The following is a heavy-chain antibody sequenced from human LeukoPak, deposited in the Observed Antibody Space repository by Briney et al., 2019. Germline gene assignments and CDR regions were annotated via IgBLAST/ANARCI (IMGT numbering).Heavy chain of an antibody. D-gene: IGHD4/OR15-4a*01. CDR2: IYYSGST. J-gene: IGHJ6*02. CDR1: GGSISSSSYY. CDR3: ARDGASPPPSYYYYGMDV. Sequence: SETLSLTCTVSGGSISSSSYYWGWIRQPPGKGLEWIGSIYYSGSTYYNPSLKSRVTISVDTSKNQFSLKLSSVTAADTAVYYCARDGASPPPSYYYYGMDVWGQGTTVTVS. V-gene: IGHV4-39*07.